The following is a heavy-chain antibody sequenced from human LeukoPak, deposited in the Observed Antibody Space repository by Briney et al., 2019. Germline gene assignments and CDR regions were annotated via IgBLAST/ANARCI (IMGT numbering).Heavy chain of an antibody. CDR2: ISGHNDYK. V-gene: IGHV1-18*01. CDR1: GYSFSSYG. Sequence: ASVKVSCKACGYSFSSYGISWVLQAPGQRLEWMTWISGHNDYKDFAKNFQGRVTMTADTYTTTVYMELRSLKTDDEAVYFYARGGRDSSSWFFDYWGQGNLVTVS. D-gene: IGHD6-13*01. CDR3: ARGGRDSSSWFFDY. J-gene: IGHJ4*02.